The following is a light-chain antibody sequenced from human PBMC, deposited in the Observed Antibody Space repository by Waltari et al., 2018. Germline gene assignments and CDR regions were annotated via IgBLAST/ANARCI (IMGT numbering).Light chain of an antibody. CDR3: SSYTSSSTVL. J-gene: IGLJ2*01. V-gene: IGLV2-14*01. CDR1: SSDVGGSNY. Sequence: QSALTQPASVSGSPGQSITISCTGTSSDVGGSNYVSWYQQPPGKAPKVVIYEVNNRPSGVSSRFSGSKSGNTASLTISGLQAEDEADYYCSSYTSSSTVLFGGGTKVTVL. CDR2: EVN.